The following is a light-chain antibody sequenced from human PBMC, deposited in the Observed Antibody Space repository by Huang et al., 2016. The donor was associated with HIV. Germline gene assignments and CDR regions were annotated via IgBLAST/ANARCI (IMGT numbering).Light chain of an antibody. CDR1: HSVSNN. Sequence: EIVMTQSPATLSVSPGERATLSCRASHSVSNNLAWYQQKPGQAPRLLIYDASTRAHGIPARFSGSGSGTEFTLTISTLQSEDFAVYYCQQYNNWPPEITFGQGTRLEIK. CDR2: DAS. V-gene: IGKV3-15*01. J-gene: IGKJ5*01. CDR3: QQYNNWPPEIT.